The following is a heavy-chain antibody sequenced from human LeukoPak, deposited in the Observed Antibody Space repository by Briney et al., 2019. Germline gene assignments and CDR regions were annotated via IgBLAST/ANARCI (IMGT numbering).Heavy chain of an antibody. Sequence: GGSLRLSCAASGFTFSSYAMHWVRQALGKGLEWVAVISYDGSNKYYADSVKGRFTISRDNSKNTLYLQMNSLRAEDTAVYYCARVGWFGELLGYYYYGMDVWGQGTTVTVSS. D-gene: IGHD3-10*01. J-gene: IGHJ6*02. CDR3: ARVGWFGELLGYYYYGMDV. CDR1: GFTFSSYA. CDR2: ISYDGSNK. V-gene: IGHV3-30-3*01.